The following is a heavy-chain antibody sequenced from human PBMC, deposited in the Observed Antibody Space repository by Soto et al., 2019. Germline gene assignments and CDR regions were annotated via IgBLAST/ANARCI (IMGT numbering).Heavy chain of an antibody. CDR2: IDAGGGST. CDR1: GFTFSNLA. J-gene: IGHJ4*02. V-gene: IGHV3-23*01. Sequence: EVQLLESGGGLVQPGGSLRLSCTASGFTFSNLAITWVRQAPGKGLEWVSTIDAGGGSTHYADCVKGRFTISRDNSKNTLYLQMNSLRAEDTAVYYGAIRNAASGSYWGQGSLITVSS. CDR3: AIRNAASGSY. D-gene: IGHD6-25*01.